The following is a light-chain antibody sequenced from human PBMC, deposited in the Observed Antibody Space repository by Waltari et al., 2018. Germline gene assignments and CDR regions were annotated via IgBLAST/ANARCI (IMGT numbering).Light chain of an antibody. CDR3: AVWDERVRGRV. CDR1: TPHIGPNL. J-gene: IGLJ3*02. V-gene: IGLV1-47*02. CDR2: NNN. Sequence: QSVLTQPPSASGTPGQRVTISCSGSTPHIGPNLVYWYQQLPGKAPKLLIYNNNQRPSGVPDRFSDSKSGTSASLAISGLRSEDEAEYYCAVWDERVRGRVFGGGTKLTVL.